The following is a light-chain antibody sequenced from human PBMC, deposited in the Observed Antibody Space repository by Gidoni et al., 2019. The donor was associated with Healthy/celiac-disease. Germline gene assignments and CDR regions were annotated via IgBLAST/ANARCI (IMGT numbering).Light chain of an antibody. CDR1: QSVSSY. J-gene: IGKJ5*01. Sequence: IGLTQSPATLSLSPGERATLSCRASQSVSSYFACYKQKPGQDPRLLLYDASNRAAGIQARFSGSGAGTDFTTPTSSLEHEDFAVYYCQQRSNWPSITFGQGTRVEIK. V-gene: IGKV3-11*01. CDR3: QQRSNWPSIT. CDR2: DAS.